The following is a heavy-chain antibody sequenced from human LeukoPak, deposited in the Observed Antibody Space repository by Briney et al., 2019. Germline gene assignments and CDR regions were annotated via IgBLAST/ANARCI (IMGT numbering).Heavy chain of an antibody. D-gene: IGHD1-26*01. J-gene: IGHJ4*02. V-gene: IGHV3-48*04. CDR1: GFTFSSYS. CDR2: ISSSSSTI. Sequence: GGSLRLSCAASGFTFSSYSMNWVRQAPGKGLERVSYISSSSSTIYYADSVKGRFTISRDNAKNSLYLQMNSLRAEDTAVYYCAREAEFGSYYPIDYWGQGTLVTVSS. CDR3: AREAEFGSYYPIDY.